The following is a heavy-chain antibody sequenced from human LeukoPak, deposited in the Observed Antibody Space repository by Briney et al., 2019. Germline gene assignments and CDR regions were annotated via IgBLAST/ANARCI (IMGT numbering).Heavy chain of an antibody. D-gene: IGHD3-3*01. CDR3: ARGQGDFWSGSYYYYYMDV. CDR2: ISGSSGNI. Sequence: GGSLRLSCAASGFTFSGYSMNWVRQAPGKGLEWVSYISGSSGNIYNADSVTGRFTISRDNAKNSLYLEMNSLRAEDTALYYCARGQGDFWSGSYYYYYMDVWGKGTTVTVSS. V-gene: IGHV3-48*04. CDR1: GFTFSGYS. J-gene: IGHJ6*03.